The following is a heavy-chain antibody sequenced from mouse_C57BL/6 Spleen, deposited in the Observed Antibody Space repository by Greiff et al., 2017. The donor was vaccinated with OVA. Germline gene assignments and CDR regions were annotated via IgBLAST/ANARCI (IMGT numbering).Heavy chain of an antibody. J-gene: IGHJ3*01. CDR3: ARYLYDGYYPAY. CDR2: IYPGSGST. V-gene: IGHV1-55*01. D-gene: IGHD2-3*01. Sequence: QVQLQQPGAELVKPGASVKMSCKASGYNFTSYWITWVKQRPGQGLEWIGDIYPGSGSTNYNEKFKSKATLTVDTSSSTAYMQLSSLTSEDSAVYYCARYLYDGYYPAYWGQGTLVTVSA. CDR1: GYNFTSYW.